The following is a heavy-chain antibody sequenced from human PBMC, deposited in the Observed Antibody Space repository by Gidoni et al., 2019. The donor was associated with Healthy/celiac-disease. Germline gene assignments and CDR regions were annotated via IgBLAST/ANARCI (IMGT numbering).Heavy chain of an antibody. J-gene: IGHJ4*02. D-gene: IGHD3-9*01. CDR2: IIPILGIA. Sequence: QVQLVQSGAEVKKPGSSVKVSCKASGGTFSSYAISWVRQAPGQGLEWMGRIIPILGIANYAQKFQGRVTITADKSTSTAYMELSSLRSEDTAVYYCARDDYDILTGYWDNWGQGTLVTVSS. CDR3: ARDDYDILTGYWDN. CDR1: GGTFSSYA. V-gene: IGHV1-69*04.